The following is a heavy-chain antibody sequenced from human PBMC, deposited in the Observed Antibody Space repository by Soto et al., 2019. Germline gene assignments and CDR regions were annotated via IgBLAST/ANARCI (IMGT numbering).Heavy chain of an antibody. Sequence: EVQLLESGGGLAQTGGSLRLSCAASGFTFNPYAMNWVRQAPGKGLEWVSTIRGSGAGTYYADSVKGRFTISRDNSKNTVYLQMNSLRAEDTAVYFCAKGFVISWQYYFDYWGQGTLVTVSS. V-gene: IGHV3-23*01. D-gene: IGHD6-13*01. J-gene: IGHJ4*02. CDR3: AKGFVISWQYYFDY. CDR2: IRGSGAGT. CDR1: GFTFNPYA.